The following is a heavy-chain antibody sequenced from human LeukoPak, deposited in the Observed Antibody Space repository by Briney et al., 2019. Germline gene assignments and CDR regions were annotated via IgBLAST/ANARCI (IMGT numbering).Heavy chain of an antibody. J-gene: IGHJ4*02. CDR2: IYYSGST. CDR1: GGSISSYY. D-gene: IGHD5-18*01. CDR3: ARGSRIQLWSDFDY. Sequence: SETLSLTCTVSGGSISSYYWSWIRQPPGKGLEWIGYIYYSGSTNYNPSLKSRVTISVDTSKNQFSLKLISVTAADTAVYYCARGSRIQLWSDFDYWGQGTLVAVSS. V-gene: IGHV4-59*01.